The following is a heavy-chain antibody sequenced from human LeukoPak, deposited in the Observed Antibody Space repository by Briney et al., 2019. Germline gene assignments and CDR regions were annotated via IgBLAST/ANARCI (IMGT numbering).Heavy chain of an antibody. CDR2: INNDEITT. CDR1: GFTFSSLW. J-gene: IGHJ4*02. Sequence: GGSLRLSCVASGFTFSSLWMHWVRQSPGKGLVWVSRINNDEITTTYADSVKGRFTISRDNAKNTLYLQMNSLRAEDTAIYYCARGGLGTGMDYWGQGALVTVSS. CDR3: ARGGLGTGMDY. V-gene: IGHV3-74*01. D-gene: IGHD6-19*01.